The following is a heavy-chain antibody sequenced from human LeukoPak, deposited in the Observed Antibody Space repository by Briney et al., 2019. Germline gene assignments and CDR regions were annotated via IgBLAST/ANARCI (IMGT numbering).Heavy chain of an antibody. Sequence: AGGSLGLSCAASGFTFSSYAMSWVRQAPGKGLEWLSAISGSGASTHYADSVRGRFTISRDNSKSTLYLQMNSLRADDTAVYYCTKEDPRFDPWGQGTLVTVSS. CDR3: TKEDPRFDP. CDR1: GFTFSSYA. CDR2: ISGSGAST. V-gene: IGHV3-23*01. J-gene: IGHJ5*02.